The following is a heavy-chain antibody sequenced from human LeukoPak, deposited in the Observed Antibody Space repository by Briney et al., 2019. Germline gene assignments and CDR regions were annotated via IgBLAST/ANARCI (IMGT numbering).Heavy chain of an antibody. J-gene: IGHJ4*02. V-gene: IGHV3-20*04. CDR3: AKGARRGVTASHNDY. D-gene: IGHD2-21*02. CDR1: GSTFDDYG. Sequence: GGSLRLSCAASGSTFDDYGMSWVRQAPGKGLEWVSGLNWNGGSTRYADSVKGRFTISRDNSKNTLYLQMNSLRAEDTAVYYCAKGARRGVTASHNDYWGQGTLVTVSS. CDR2: LNWNGGST.